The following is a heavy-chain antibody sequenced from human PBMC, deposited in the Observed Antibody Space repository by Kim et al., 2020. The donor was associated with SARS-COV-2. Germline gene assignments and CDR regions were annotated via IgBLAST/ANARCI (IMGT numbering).Heavy chain of an antibody. Sequence: GGSLRLSCAASGFTFSSYGMHWVRQAPGKGLEWVAVISYDGSNKYYADSVKGRFTISRDNSKNTLYLQMNSLRAEDTAVYYCAKDRSSGGRGHFDYWGQGTLVTVSS. CDR1: GFTFSSYG. CDR3: AKDRSSGGRGHFDY. V-gene: IGHV3-30*18. J-gene: IGHJ4*02. CDR2: ISYDGSNK. D-gene: IGHD2-15*01.